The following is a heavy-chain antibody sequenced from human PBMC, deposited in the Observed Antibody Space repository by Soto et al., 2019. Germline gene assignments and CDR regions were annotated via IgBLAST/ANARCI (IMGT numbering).Heavy chain of an antibody. D-gene: IGHD6-6*01. V-gene: IGHV1-18*01. J-gene: IGHJ4*02. CDR1: GYTFNNYG. CDR3: ARTYSKYFSSSEGDY. CDR2: ISAYNGNT. Sequence: ASVKVSCKASGYTFNNYGINWVRQAPGQGLEWMGWISAYNGNTEYAQQLQGRITMTTDTSTSTAYMELRSLRSDDTAVYYCARTYSKYFSSSEGDYWGQGTLVTVSS.